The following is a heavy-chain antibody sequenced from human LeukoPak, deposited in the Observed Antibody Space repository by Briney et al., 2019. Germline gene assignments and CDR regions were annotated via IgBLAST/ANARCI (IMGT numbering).Heavy chain of an antibody. CDR1: GGSISSSRYY. CDR3: ARLRAMAIYYMDV. CDR2: IYYSGST. V-gene: IGHV4-39*01. J-gene: IGHJ6*03. Sequence: SETLSLTCTVSGGSISSSRYYWGWLRQPPGKGLEWIGSIYYSGSTYYNPSLKSRVTISVDTSKNQFSLKLSSVTAADTAVYYCARLRAMAIYYMDVWGKGTTVTVSS. D-gene: IGHD5-18*01.